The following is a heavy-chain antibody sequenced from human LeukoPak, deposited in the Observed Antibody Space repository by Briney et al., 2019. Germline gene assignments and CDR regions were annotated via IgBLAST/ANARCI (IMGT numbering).Heavy chain of an antibody. D-gene: IGHD1-7*01. Sequence: GESLKISCKGSGYSFTSYWIGWVRQMPGKGLEWRGIIYPGDSDTRYSPSFQGQVTISADKSINTAYLQWNSLKASDTAIYYCARSRDWNYDLWGQGTLVTVSS. CDR3: ARSRDWNYDL. CDR2: IYPGDSDT. CDR1: GYSFTSYW. J-gene: IGHJ4*02. V-gene: IGHV5-51*01.